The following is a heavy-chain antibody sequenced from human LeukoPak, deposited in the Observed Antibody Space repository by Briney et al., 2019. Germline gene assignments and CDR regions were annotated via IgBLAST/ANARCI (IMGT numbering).Heavy chain of an antibody. CDR2: IWYDGTNK. V-gene: IGHV3-33*07. CDR3: ARKGDYHDY. J-gene: IGHJ4*02. Sequence: PGRSLRLSCEASGFSFSRYGMYWVRQAPGKGLEWVALIWYDGTNKYYGDSVKGRFTISRDDSSSTLYLQMNSLRDEDTAVYYCARKGDYHDYWGQGTLVTVSS. CDR1: GFSFSRYG.